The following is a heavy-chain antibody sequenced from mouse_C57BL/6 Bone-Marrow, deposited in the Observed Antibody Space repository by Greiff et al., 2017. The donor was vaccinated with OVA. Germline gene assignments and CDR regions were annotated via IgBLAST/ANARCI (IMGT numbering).Heavy chain of an antibody. CDR1: GYSITSGYY. J-gene: IGHJ3*01. Sequence: EVKLQESGPGLVKPSQSLSLTCSVTGYSITSGYYWNWIRQFPGNKLEWMGYIRYDGGNTYNPSLKNRISITRDTSTNKFFLKVNSVTTDDTATDDCARGTVVAPPWFAYWGQGTLVTVSA. D-gene: IGHD1-1*01. CDR3: ARGTVVAPPWFAY. CDR2: IRYDGGN. V-gene: IGHV3-6*01.